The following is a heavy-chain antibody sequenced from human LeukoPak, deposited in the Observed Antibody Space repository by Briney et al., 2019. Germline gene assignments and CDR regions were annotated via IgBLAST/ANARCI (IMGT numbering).Heavy chain of an antibody. Sequence: GRSLRLSCVASGFILSTSEMNWVRQAPGKGLEWVSFIASDSTIYYADSVKGRFTISRDNSKNTLYLQMNSLRAEDTAVYYCARDAGYNYDYWGQGTLVTVSS. CDR2: IASDSTI. D-gene: IGHD5-24*01. J-gene: IGHJ4*02. V-gene: IGHV3-48*03. CDR3: ARDAGYNYDY. CDR1: GFILSTSE.